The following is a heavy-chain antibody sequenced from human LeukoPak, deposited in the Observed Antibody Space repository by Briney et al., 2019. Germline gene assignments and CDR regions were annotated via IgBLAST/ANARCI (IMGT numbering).Heavy chain of an antibody. J-gene: IGHJ3*02. D-gene: IGHD2-2*01. CDR2: INHSGST. Sequence: SETLSLTCAVYGGSFSGYYWSWIRQPPGKGLEWIGEINHSGSTNYNPSLKSRVTISVDTSKNQFSLKLSSVTAADTAVYYCARHSGYCSSTSCYLGAFDIWGQGTMVTVSS. V-gene: IGHV4-34*01. CDR3: ARHSGYCSSTSCYLGAFDI. CDR1: GGSFSGYY.